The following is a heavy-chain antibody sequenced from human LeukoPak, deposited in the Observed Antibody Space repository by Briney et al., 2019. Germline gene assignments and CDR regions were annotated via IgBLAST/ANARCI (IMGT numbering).Heavy chain of an antibody. CDR1: GGSISSYY. CDR3: ARTAAPVGYGMDV. D-gene: IGHD2-2*01. Sequence: SETLSLTCTVSGGSISSYYWSWIRQPPGKGLEWIGYIYYSGSTNYNPSLRSRVTISVDTSKNQFSLKLSSVTAADTAVYYCARTAAPVGYGMDVWGQGTTVTVSS. J-gene: IGHJ6*02. V-gene: IGHV4-59*01. CDR2: IYYSGST.